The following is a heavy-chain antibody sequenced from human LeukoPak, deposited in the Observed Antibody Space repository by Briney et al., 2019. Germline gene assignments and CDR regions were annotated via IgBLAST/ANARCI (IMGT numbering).Heavy chain of an antibody. CDR2: INHSGST. V-gene: IGHV4-34*01. J-gene: IGHJ5*02. Sequence: SETLSLTCAVYGGSFSGYYWSWIRQPPGKGLEWIGEINHSGSTYYNPSLKSRVTISADTSKNQFSLKLSSVTAADTAVYYCARHNWNDVLNWFDPWGQGTLVTVSS. CDR3: ARHNWNDVLNWFDP. CDR1: GGSFSGYY. D-gene: IGHD1-20*01.